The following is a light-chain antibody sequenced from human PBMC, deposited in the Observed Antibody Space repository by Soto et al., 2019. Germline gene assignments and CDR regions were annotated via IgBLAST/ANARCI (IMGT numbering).Light chain of an antibody. V-gene: IGKV1-5*03. CDR3: QQYDSYPYT. Sequence: DIQMTQSPSTLSASVGDRVTITCRASHFISTWVAWYQQKPGKAPKLLIYKASDLERGVPSRFSGSGYGTEFTLPIGSLQPDDFATYYCQQYDSYPYTFGQGTKLEIK. CDR2: KAS. CDR1: HFISTW. J-gene: IGKJ2*01.